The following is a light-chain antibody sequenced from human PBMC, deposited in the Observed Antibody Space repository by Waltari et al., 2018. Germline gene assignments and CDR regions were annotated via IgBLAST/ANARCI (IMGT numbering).Light chain of an antibody. CDR1: SLRSYS. V-gene: IGLV3-19*01. CDR2: GKN. CDR3: NSRDSSGNHLV. J-gene: IGLJ1*01. Sequence: SSALTQDPAVSVALGQTARITCQGDSLRSYSASWYQQKPGQAPVFVIYGKNNRPSGIPDRFSGSSSGDTVTLTITGAQAEDEADYYCNSRDSSGNHLVFGPGTKVTVL.